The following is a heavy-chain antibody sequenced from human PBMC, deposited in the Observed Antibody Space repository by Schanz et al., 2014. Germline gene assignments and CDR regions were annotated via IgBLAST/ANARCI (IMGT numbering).Heavy chain of an antibody. CDR2: INPLSGAT. J-gene: IGHJ5*02. V-gene: IGHV1-2*02. D-gene: IGHD4-4*01. CDR3: ARRGPNCSNNACYHGWFDP. Sequence: QVLLVQSGAEVKQPGASVKVSCKASGYTFTGYSIHWVRQAPGQGFEWMGWINPLSGATDYAPTFQGRVSMTRDTSISTAYMEVTRLVSSDTAVYYCARRGPNCSNNACYHGWFDPGGQGTLVTVSS. CDR1: GYTFTGYS.